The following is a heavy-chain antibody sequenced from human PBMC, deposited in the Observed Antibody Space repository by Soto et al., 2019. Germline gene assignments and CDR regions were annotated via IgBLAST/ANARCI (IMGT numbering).Heavy chain of an antibody. Sequence: GGSLRLSCAASGFTFSSYAMSWGRQAPGKGLEWVSDISGSGVRTHYADSVKGRFTISRDNSKNTLFLQMNSLRAEDTAVYYCATSPWFGESYPYFDNWGQGTLVTVSS. D-gene: IGHD3-10*01. V-gene: IGHV3-23*01. CDR2: ISGSGVRT. CDR3: ATSPWFGESYPYFDN. CDR1: GFTFSSYA. J-gene: IGHJ4*02.